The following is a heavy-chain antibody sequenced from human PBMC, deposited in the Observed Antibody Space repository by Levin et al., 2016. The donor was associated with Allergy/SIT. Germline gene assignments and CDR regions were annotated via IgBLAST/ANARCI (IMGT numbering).Heavy chain of an antibody. Sequence: GESLKISCAASGFTFSSYGMHWVRQAPGKGLEWVAVIWYDGINKNYADSVKGRFTISRDNSKNTLYLQMNSLRAEDTAVYYCARDIGAYDSSGSYYFGMDVWGQGTTITVSS. V-gene: IGHV3-33*01. CDR1: GFTFSSYG. J-gene: IGHJ6*02. CDR2: IWYDGINK. D-gene: IGHD3-22*01. CDR3: ARDIGAYDSSGSYYFGMDV.